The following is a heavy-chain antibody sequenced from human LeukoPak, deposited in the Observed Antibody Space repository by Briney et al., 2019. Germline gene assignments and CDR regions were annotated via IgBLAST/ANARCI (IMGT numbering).Heavy chain of an antibody. CDR3: ARDLTGYSSADY. D-gene: IGHD6-19*01. Sequence: GGSLRLSCAASGFTFSSYSMNWVRQAPGKGLEWVSYISSSTSTMFYADSVKGRFTVSRDNAKNSLYLQMSSLRAEDTAVYYCARDLTGYSSADYWGQGTLVTVSS. V-gene: IGHV3-48*04. J-gene: IGHJ4*02. CDR2: ISSSTSTM. CDR1: GFTFSSYS.